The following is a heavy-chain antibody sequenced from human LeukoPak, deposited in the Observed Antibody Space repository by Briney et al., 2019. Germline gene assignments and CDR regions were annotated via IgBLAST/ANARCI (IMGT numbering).Heavy chain of an antibody. V-gene: IGHV3-48*03. CDR2: ISSSGGTI. Sequence: PGGSLRLSCAASGFTFSSYEMNCVRQAPGKGLEWVSYISSSGGTIYYADSVKGRFTISRDNSKNTLYLQINSLRAEDTAVYYCARVDGYFDRLFRPWAFDIWGQGTMVTVSS. J-gene: IGHJ3*02. CDR3: ARVDGYFDRLFRPWAFDI. CDR1: GFTFSSYE. D-gene: IGHD3-9*01.